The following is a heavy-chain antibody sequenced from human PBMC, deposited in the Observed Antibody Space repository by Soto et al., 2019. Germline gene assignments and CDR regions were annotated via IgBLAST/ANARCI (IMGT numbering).Heavy chain of an antibody. J-gene: IGHJ6*02. CDR2: IFFTGIT. V-gene: IGHV4-61*01. Sequence: QVQLQESGPGLVRPSETLSLTCTVSGGSVTTGSYNRGWIRRPSGKGLEWIGNIFFTGITHYNPSLNNRVTMSVDTSKNQFSLTVASVTAADTAVYYCARDGHGMDVWGQGTTVTVSS. CDR1: GGSVTTGSYN. CDR3: ARDGHGMDV.